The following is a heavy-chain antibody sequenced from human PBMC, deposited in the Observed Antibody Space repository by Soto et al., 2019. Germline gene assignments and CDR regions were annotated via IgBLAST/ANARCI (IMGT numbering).Heavy chain of an antibody. CDR1: GFIVSSYY. Sequence: GGSLRLSCAGSGFIVSSYYMSRVRQAPGKGLEWISVIYSGGSTYYADSVKGRFTISRDNSENTLYLQLNSLRAEDTAVYYCAKSGGNGWFADAFDVWGQGTMVTVSS. J-gene: IGHJ3*01. V-gene: IGHV3-53*01. CDR2: IYSGGST. CDR3: AKSGGNGWFADAFDV. D-gene: IGHD6-19*01.